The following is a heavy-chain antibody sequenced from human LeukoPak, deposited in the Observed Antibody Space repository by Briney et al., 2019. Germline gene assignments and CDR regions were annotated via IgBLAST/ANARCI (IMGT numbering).Heavy chain of an antibody. CDR2: IKEDGSES. J-gene: IGHJ4*02. V-gene: IGHV3-7*01. CDR1: GFNFGEFW. CDR3: VRDSRPGGAMGLYRNFDF. D-gene: IGHD3-16*01. Sequence: GGSLRLSCAASGFNFGEFWMAWVRQTPGMGLEWVADIKEDGSESFYVDSVKGRFTISRDNSKNSLDLQMNRLRGDDTALYFCVRDSRPGGAMGLYRNFDFWGLGTLVTVSS.